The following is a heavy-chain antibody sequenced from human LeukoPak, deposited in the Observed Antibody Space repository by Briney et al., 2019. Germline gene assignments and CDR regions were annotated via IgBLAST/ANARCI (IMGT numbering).Heavy chain of an antibody. V-gene: IGHV3-43*01. CDR1: GSTFDDYT. CDR2: ISWDGGST. CDR3: AKGSSSSYYYYMDV. J-gene: IGHJ6*03. Sequence: PGGSLRLSCAASGSTFDDYTMHWVRQAPGRGLEWVSLISWDGGSTFYADSVKGRFTISRDNSKNSLYLQMNSLRTEDAALYYCAKGSSSSYYYYMDVWGKGATVTVSS. D-gene: IGHD6-6*01.